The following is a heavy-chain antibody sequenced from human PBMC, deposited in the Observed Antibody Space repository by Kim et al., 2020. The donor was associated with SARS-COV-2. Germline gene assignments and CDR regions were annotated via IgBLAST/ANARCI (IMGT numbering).Heavy chain of an antibody. D-gene: IGHD6-19*01. Sequence: SETLSLTCAVYGGSFSGYYWSWIRQPPGKGLEWIGEINHSGSTNYNPSLKSRVTISVDTSKNQFSLKLSSVTAADTAVYYCARQRRAVAGWKPHYYGMDVWGQGTTVTVSS. J-gene: IGHJ6*02. CDR2: INHSGST. CDR3: ARQRRAVAGWKPHYYGMDV. V-gene: IGHV4-34*01. CDR1: GGSFSGYY.